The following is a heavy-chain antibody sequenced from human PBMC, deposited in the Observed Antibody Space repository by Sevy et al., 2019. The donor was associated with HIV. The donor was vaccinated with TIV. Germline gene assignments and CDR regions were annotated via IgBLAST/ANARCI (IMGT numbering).Heavy chain of an antibody. CDR3: AQETFGRFDS. CDR2: IKPDGSDK. Sequence: GGSLRLSCAASGFSFSAYWMNWVRQAPGKGLEWVANIKPDGSDKHYVDSAEGRFTIAREKAKNSLYLQMNSLRVEDTAMYYCAQETFGRFDSWGQGTLVTVSS. D-gene: IGHD1-26*01. CDR1: GFSFSAYW. J-gene: IGHJ4*02. V-gene: IGHV3-7*01.